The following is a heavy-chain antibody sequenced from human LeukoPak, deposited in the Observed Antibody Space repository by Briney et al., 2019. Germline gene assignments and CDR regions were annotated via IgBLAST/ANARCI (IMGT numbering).Heavy chain of an antibody. D-gene: IGHD3-10*01. CDR3: ARVTMVRGVPDY. Sequence: PSETLSLTRTVSVGFLSSYYWSWMRPPPGKGREWVGYIYYRGSTKYNPYLKSRVTISLDKSKNQFSLKLSSVTAADTAVYYCARVTMVRGVPDYWGQGTVDTVSS. J-gene: IGHJ4*02. V-gene: IGHV4-59*01. CDR1: VGFLSSYY. CDR2: IYYRGST.